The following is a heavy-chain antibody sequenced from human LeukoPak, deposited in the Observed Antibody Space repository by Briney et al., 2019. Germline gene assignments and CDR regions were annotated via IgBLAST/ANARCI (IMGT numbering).Heavy chain of an antibody. CDR3: ARDLRFYCSGGSCYGGDY. Sequence: PSETLSLTCAVYGGSFSGYYWSWIRQPAGKGLEWIGRISSSGSTNYNPSLKSRVTISVDTSKNQFSLKLSSVTAADTAVYFCARDLRFYCSGGSCYGGDYWGQGTLVTVSS. CDR1: GGSFSGYY. V-gene: IGHV4-4*07. J-gene: IGHJ4*02. CDR2: ISSSGST. D-gene: IGHD2-15*01.